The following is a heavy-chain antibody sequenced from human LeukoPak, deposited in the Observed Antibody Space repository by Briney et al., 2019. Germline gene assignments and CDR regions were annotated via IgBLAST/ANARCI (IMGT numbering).Heavy chain of an antibody. Sequence: ASVRVSCKASEYTFTDYYMHWVRQAPGQGLEWMGWINPKSGGTQYAQKFQGWVTMTRDTSISTAYMEVSRLRSDDTAVYYCASSLGYCSSTSCHGGNYYYYYYVDVWGKGTTVTVSS. CDR1: EYTFTDYY. V-gene: IGHV1-2*04. CDR2: INPKSGGT. CDR3: ASSLGYCSSTSCHGGNYYYYYYVDV. J-gene: IGHJ6*03. D-gene: IGHD2-2*01.